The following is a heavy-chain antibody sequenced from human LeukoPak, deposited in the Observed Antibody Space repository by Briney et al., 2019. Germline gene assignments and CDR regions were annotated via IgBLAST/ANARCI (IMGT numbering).Heavy chain of an antibody. Sequence: GGSLRLSCEASGFTFKFYSMNWVRQAPGKGLEWVSYISTNTTTIYYADSVKGRFTISRDNAKNSLYLQMNSLRAEDTAVYYCVRVGTSFDIWGQGTMVTVSS. CDR2: ISTNTTTI. CDR1: GFTFKFYS. J-gene: IGHJ3*02. CDR3: VRVGTSFDI. D-gene: IGHD7-27*01. V-gene: IGHV3-48*01.